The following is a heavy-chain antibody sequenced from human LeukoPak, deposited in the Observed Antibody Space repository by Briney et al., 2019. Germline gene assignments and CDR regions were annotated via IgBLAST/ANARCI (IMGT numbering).Heavy chain of an antibody. CDR2: FDPEDGET. V-gene: IGHV1-24*01. J-gene: IGHJ4*02. Sequence: ASVKVSCKVSGYTLTELSMHWVRQAPGKGLEWMGGFDPEDGETIYAQKFQGRVTMTEDTSTDTAYMELSSLRSEDTAVYYCATDLGSGFLFDYWGQGTLVAVSS. D-gene: IGHD5-12*01. CDR3: ATDLGSGFLFDY. CDR1: GYTLTELS.